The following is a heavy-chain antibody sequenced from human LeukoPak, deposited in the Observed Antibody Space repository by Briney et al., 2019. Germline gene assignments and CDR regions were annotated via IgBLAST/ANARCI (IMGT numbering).Heavy chain of an antibody. CDR3: ARDGRSRYSSTRTYFDY. Sequence: SETLSLTCTVSGGSISSYYWSWIRQPPGKGLEWIGYIYYSGSTNYNPSLKSRVTISVDTSKNQFSLKLSSVTAADTAVYYCARDGRSRYSSTRTYFDYWGQGTLVTVSS. D-gene: IGHD6-13*01. V-gene: IGHV4-59*12. CDR1: GGSISSYY. J-gene: IGHJ4*02. CDR2: IYYSGST.